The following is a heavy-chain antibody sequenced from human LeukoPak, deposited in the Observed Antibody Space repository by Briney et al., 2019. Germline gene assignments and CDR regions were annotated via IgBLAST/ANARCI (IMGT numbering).Heavy chain of an antibody. CDR2: INHSGST. D-gene: IGHD3-10*01. CDR1: GGSFSGYY. V-gene: IGHV4-34*01. Sequence: TSGTLSLTCAVYGGSFSGYYWSWIRQPPGKGLEWIGEINHSGSTNYNPSLKSRVTISVDTSKNQFSLKLSSVTAADTAVYYCARPYGSGSYFKDYWGQGTLVTVSS. J-gene: IGHJ4*02. CDR3: ARPYGSGSYFKDY.